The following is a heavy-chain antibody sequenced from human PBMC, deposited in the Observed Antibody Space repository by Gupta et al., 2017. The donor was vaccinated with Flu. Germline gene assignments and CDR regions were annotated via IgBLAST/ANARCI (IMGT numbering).Heavy chain of an antibody. J-gene: IGHJ4*02. CDR2: IYYTGST. Sequence: QVQLQESGSRLLKPSETLSLTCTVSGGSITSYYWNLVRQPPGKGLEWIGYIYYTGSTNYNPSLKSRVTISLDTSKNQFSLRLSSVTAADTAMYYCARGSMTGTTFNYWGQGTLVSVSS. CDR1: GGSITSYY. V-gene: IGHV4-59*01. CDR3: ARGSMTGTTFNY. D-gene: IGHD1-7*01.